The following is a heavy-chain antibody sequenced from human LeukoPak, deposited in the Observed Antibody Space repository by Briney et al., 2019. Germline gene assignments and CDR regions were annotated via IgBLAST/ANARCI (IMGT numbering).Heavy chain of an antibody. Sequence: GGSLRLSCAASGFAVSNNYMTWVRQPPGMGLEWVSVIYSDGSTHYADSVKGRFTISRGNAKNSLYLQMNSLRAEDTAVYYCARENYDFWSGFSGWFDPWGQGTLVTVSS. V-gene: IGHV3-53*01. CDR2: IYSDGST. D-gene: IGHD3-3*01. CDR3: ARENYDFWSGFSGWFDP. J-gene: IGHJ5*02. CDR1: GFAVSNNY.